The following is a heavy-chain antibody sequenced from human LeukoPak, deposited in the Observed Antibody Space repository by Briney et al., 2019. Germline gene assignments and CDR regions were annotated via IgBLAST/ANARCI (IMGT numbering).Heavy chain of an antibody. D-gene: IGHD6-13*01. J-gene: IGHJ4*02. CDR2: INPSGGST. Sequence: GASVKVSCKASGYTFTSYYMHWVRQAPGQGLEWMGIINPSGGSTSYAQKFQGRVTMTRDTSTSTAYMELSSLRSDDTAVFYCARRIAAAGHFDYWGQGTLVTVSS. CDR1: GYTFTSYY. CDR3: ARRIAAAGHFDY. V-gene: IGHV1-46*01.